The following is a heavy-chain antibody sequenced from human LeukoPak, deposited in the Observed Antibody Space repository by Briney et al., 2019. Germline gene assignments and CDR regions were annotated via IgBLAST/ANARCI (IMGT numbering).Heavy chain of an antibody. V-gene: IGHV3-30*04. CDR3: ARVSDYSNYFDY. D-gene: IGHD4-11*01. J-gene: IGHJ4*02. CDR1: GFTFSSVA. Sequence: GGSLRLSCAASGFTFSSVAMHWVRQAPGKGLEWVAVISYDGRNKYDADSVKGRFTISRDNSKNTLYLQMNSLRAEDTAVYYCARVSDYSNYFDYWGQGTLVTVSS. CDR2: ISYDGRNK.